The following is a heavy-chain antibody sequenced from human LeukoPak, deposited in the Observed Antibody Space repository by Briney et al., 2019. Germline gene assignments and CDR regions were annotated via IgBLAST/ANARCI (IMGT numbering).Heavy chain of an antibody. CDR3: AREGMDV. J-gene: IGHJ6*03. V-gene: IGHV4-31*03. CDR2: IYYSGST. Sequence: PSETLSLTCTVSGGSISSGGYSWSWIRQHPGKGLEWIGYIYYSGSTYYNPSFKSRVTISVDTSKNQFSLKLSSVTAADTAVYYCAREGMDVWGKGTTVTVSS. CDR1: GGSISSGGYS.